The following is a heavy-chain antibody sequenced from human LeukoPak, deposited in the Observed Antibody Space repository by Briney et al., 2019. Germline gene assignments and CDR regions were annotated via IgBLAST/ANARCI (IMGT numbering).Heavy chain of an antibody. Sequence: SETLSLSCTVSGGSIDRSSYYGGWIRQPPGKGLEWIGSIYYSGNTYYNSSLKSRITISVNTTKNQVALKLSSVTAADTAVYYCARVRGPDGWFAPWGQGTLVSVSS. CDR1: GGSIDRSSYY. J-gene: IGHJ5*02. CDR3: ARVRGPDGWFAP. CDR2: IYYSGNT. V-gene: IGHV4-39*01.